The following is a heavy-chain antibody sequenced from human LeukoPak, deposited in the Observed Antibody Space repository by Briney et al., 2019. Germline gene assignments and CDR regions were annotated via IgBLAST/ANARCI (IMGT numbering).Heavy chain of an antibody. Sequence: GGSLRLSCAASRFTFDDYAMHWVRQAPGKGLEWVSGISWNSGSIGYADSVKGRFTISRDNAKNSLYLQMNSLRAEDTALYYCAKDESTVTAGYFDYWGQGTLVTVSS. V-gene: IGHV3-9*01. CDR1: RFTFDDYA. J-gene: IGHJ4*02. CDR2: ISWNSGSI. CDR3: AKDESTVTAGYFDY. D-gene: IGHD4-17*01.